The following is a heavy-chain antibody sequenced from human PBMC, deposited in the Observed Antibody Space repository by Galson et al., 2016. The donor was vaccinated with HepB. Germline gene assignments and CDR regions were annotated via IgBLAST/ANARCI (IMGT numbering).Heavy chain of an antibody. CDR3: AIDSDHSSGYYHGLDV. CDR1: GFTFSSFA. D-gene: IGHD3-22*01. V-gene: IGHV3-23*01. J-gene: IGHJ6*02. Sequence: SLRVSCAGSGFTFSSFAMSWVRRAPGKGLEWVSGLYVPGAGPFYADTVRGRFIISRDNSKNTMYLQMNSLRAEYTAVYYRAIDSDHSSGYYHGLDVWGQGTTVNVSS. CDR2: LYVPGAGP.